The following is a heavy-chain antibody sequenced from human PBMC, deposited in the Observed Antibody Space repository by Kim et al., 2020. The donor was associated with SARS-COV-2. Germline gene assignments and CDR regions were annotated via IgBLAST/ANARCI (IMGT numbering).Heavy chain of an antibody. J-gene: IGHJ4*02. CDR2: ISYDGSNK. CDR3: AKGEKGLLWFGELLSGYFDY. V-gene: IGHV3-30*18. CDR1: GFTFSSYG. Sequence: GGSLILSCAASGFTFSSYGMHWVRQAPGKGLEWVAVISYDGSNKYYADSVKGRFTISRDNSKNTLYLQMNSLRAEDTAVYYCAKGEKGLLWFGELLSGYFDYWGQGTLVTVSS. D-gene: IGHD3-10*01.